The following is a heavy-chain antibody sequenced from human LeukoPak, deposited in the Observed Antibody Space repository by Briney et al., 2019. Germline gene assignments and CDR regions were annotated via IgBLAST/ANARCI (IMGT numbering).Heavy chain of an antibody. CDR1: GFTFSSYA. CDR2: ISGSGGSS. V-gene: IGHV3-23*01. J-gene: IGHJ4*02. Sequence: GGSLRLSCAASGFTFSSYAMSWVRQAPGKGLEWVSAISGSGGSSYYADSVKGRFTISRDNSKNTLYLQMNSLGAEDTAVYYCAKETLGWAAAGVFDYWGQGTLVTVSS. D-gene: IGHD6-13*01. CDR3: AKETLGWAAAGVFDY.